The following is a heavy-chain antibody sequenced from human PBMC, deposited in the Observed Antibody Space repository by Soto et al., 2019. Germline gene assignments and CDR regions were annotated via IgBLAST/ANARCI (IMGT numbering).Heavy chain of an antibody. Sequence: EVQLVESGGGLVQPGGSLRLSCAVSGFTFSSHWMHWVRQAPGKGLVWVSRINSDGSSTNYADSVKGRFTISRDNAKNTLYLQMNSLRADDTAVYYCARDSSPYYDFWSGFYTYFDYWGQGVQVTVSS. CDR2: INSDGSST. J-gene: IGHJ4*02. CDR3: ARDSSPYYDFWSGFYTYFDY. V-gene: IGHV3-74*01. D-gene: IGHD3-3*01. CDR1: GFTFSSHW.